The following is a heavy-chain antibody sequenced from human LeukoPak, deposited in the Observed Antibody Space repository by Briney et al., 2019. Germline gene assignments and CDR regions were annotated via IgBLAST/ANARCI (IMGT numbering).Heavy chain of an antibody. D-gene: IGHD2-21*02. CDR3: ARLGDAYYFDY. Sequence: SETLSLTCTVSGGSISSYYWSWIRQPPGKGLEWIGEINHSGSTYYNPPLKSRVTISVDTSKNQFSLKLSSVTAADTAVYYCARLGDAYYFDYWGQGTLVTVSS. V-gene: IGHV4-34*01. CDR1: GGSISSYY. CDR2: INHSGST. J-gene: IGHJ4*02.